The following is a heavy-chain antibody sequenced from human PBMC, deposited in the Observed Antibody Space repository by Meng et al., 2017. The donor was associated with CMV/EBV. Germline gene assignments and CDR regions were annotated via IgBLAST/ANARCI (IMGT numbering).Heavy chain of an antibody. Sequence: ASVKVSCKASGYTFTSYGISWVRQAPGQGLEWMGWISAYNGNTNYAQKLQGRVTMTTDTSTSTAYMELRSLRSDDTAVYYCARDLCSSTSCFPPYYYYGMDVWGQGTTVTVS. CDR2: ISAYNGNT. CDR1: GYTFTSYG. CDR3: ARDLCSSTSCFPPYYYYGMDV. V-gene: IGHV1-18*01. D-gene: IGHD2-2*01. J-gene: IGHJ6*02.